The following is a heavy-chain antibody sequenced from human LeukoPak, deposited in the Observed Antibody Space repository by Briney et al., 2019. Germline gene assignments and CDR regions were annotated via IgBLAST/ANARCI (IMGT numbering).Heavy chain of an antibody. J-gene: IGHJ4*02. CDR2: ISDSGGST. D-gene: IGHD1-14*01. CDR3: AKSGGTQMDFDY. Sequence: GGSLRLSCAASGFTFSRYAMSWVRQAPGKGLEWVSTISDSGGSTNYADSVKGRFTISRDFSKNTLYLQMNGLRAEDTAVYYCAKSGGTQMDFDYWGLGTLVTASS. V-gene: IGHV3-23*01. CDR1: GFTFSRYA.